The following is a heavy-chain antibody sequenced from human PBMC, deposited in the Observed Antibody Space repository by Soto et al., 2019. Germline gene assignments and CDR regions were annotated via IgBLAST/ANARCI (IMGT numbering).Heavy chain of an antibody. CDR1: YYSFTXXX. J-gene: IGHJ4*02. CDR2: IYPGDSDT. D-gene: IGHD6-6*01. CDR3: ARQEGSYTSSYDY. Sequence: SLXISCKASYYSFTXXXXXWVRQMPGKGLEWMGIIYPGDSDTRYSPSFQGQVTISADKSISTAYLQWSSLKASDTAMYYCARQEGSYTSSYDYWGQGTLVTVSS. V-gene: IGHV5-51*01.